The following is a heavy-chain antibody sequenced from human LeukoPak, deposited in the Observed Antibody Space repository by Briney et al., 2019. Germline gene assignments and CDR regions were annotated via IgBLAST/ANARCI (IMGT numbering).Heavy chain of an antibody. CDR2: INHSGST. J-gene: IGHJ6*02. V-gene: IGHV4-34*01. CDR3: ARSRYYYGMDV. CDR1: GGSFSGYY. Sequence: SETLSLTCAVYGGSFSGYYWSWLRQPPGKGLEWIGEINHSGSTNYNPSLKSRVTISVDTSKNQFSLKLSSVTAADTAVYYCARSRYYYGMDVWGQGTTVTVSS.